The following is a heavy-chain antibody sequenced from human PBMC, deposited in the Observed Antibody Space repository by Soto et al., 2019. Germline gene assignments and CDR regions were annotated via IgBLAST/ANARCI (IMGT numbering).Heavy chain of an antibody. V-gene: IGHV4-30-4*01. D-gene: IGHD1-20*01. Sequence: QVQLQESGPGLVKPSQTLSLTCTVSGVSITSTDYYWSWIRQRPGKGLEWIGCTYYSGNTHYNPSLKSRVTISIDTLETQFSLKLRSVTAADTAVYYCARRRYNWNRGAFDVWGQGTMVTVSS. CDR2: TYYSGNT. CDR3: ARRRYNWNRGAFDV. J-gene: IGHJ3*01. CDR1: GVSITSTDYY.